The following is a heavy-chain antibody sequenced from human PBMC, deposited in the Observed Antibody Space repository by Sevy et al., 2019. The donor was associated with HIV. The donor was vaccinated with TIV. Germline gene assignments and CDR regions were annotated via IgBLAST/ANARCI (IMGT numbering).Heavy chain of an antibody. CDR1: GGSISSYY. CDR2: IYYSGST. D-gene: IGHD3-22*01. Sequence: SETLSLTCTVSGGSISSYYWSWIRQPPGKGLEWIGYIYYSGSTNYNPSLKSRVTISVDTSKNQFSLKLSSVTAADTAVYYCARMHYYDSSGYAKRNGNWFDPWGQGTLFTVSS. J-gene: IGHJ5*02. CDR3: ARMHYYDSSGYAKRNGNWFDP. V-gene: IGHV4-59*01.